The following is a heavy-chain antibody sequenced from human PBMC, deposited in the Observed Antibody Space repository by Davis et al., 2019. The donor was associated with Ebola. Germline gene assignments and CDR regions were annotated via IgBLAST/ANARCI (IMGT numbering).Heavy chain of an antibody. V-gene: IGHV3-9*01. CDR2: ISWNSGNI. Sequence: GGSLRLSCTASAFSVKDVWMGWVRQAPGKGLEWVSGISWNSGNIGYADSVKGRFTISRDNAKNTVYLQMSGLRGEDTAVYYCANIGSSTSKGPTDYWGQGTLVTVSS. CDR1: AFSVKDVW. CDR3: ANIGSSTSKGPTDY. J-gene: IGHJ4*02. D-gene: IGHD4-11*01.